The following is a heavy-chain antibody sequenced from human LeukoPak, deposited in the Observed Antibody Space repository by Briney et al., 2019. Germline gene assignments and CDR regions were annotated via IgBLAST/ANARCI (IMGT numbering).Heavy chain of an antibody. Sequence: PSETLSLTCTVSGGSISSYYWSWIRQPPGKGLEWIGEINHSGSTNYNPSLKSRVTISVDTSKNQFSLKLSSVTAADTAVYYCARQIGIAVAGTGWFDPWGQGTLVTVSS. CDR1: GGSISSYY. V-gene: IGHV4-34*01. CDR3: ARQIGIAVAGTGWFDP. J-gene: IGHJ5*02. CDR2: INHSGST. D-gene: IGHD2-2*01.